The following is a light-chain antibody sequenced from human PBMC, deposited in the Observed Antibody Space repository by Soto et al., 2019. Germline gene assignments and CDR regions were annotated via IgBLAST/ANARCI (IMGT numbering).Light chain of an antibody. J-gene: IGLJ2*01. CDR1: SSNSENNF. CDR2: DNN. Sequence: QSVLTQPPSVSAAPGQKVIISCSGSSSNSENNFVSWYQQLPGTAPKLLIFDNNKRPSGIPDRFSGSKSGTSATLGITGLQTGDEADYYCVAWDTSLTTTVLFGGGTKLTVL. CDR3: VAWDTSLTTTVL. V-gene: IGLV1-51*01.